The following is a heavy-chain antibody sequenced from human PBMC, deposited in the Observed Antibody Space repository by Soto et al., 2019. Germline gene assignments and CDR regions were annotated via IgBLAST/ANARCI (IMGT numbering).Heavy chain of an antibody. J-gene: IGHJ6*02. CDR2: VHHSWGS. CDR3: ARQGFGPLHGLVDV. V-gene: IGHV4-59*08. CDR1: GGSISSYY. D-gene: IGHD3-10*01. Sequence: QVQLQESGPGLVKPSETMSLSCTVSGGSISSYYWSWFRQSPGKRMEWIGYVHHSWGSSYNPSLQXXVXXSLDTSKSQFSLKVTSLTATDTAVYYCARQGFGPLHGLVDVWGQGTTVTVSS.